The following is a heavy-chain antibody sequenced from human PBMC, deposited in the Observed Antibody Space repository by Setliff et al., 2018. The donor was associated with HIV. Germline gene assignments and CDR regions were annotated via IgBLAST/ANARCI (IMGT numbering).Heavy chain of an antibody. J-gene: IGHJ3*02. Sequence: SETLSLTCTVSGGSISSGDYYWSWIRQPPGKGLEWIGYIYYSGGTNYNPSLKSRVTISADKSKNQFSLKLSSVTAADTAVYYCARPLSTSVNFWGDAFAIWGQGTMVTVSS. CDR3: ARPLSTSVNFWGDAFAI. D-gene: IGHD3-3*01. CDR1: GGSISSGDYY. CDR2: IYYSGGT. V-gene: IGHV4-61*08.